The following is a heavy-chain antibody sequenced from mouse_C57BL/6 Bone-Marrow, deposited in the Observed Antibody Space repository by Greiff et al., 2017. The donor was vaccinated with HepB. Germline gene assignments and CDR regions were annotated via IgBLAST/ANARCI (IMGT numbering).Heavy chain of an antibody. V-gene: IGHV3-6*01. CDR2: ISYDGSN. Sequence: ESGPGLVKPSQSLSLTCSVTGYSITSGYYWNWIRQFPGNKLEWMGYISYDGSNNYNPSLKNRISITRDTSKNQFFLKLNSVTTEDTATYYCARDGNYKDYAMDYWGQGTSVTVSS. J-gene: IGHJ4*01. CDR3: ARDGNYKDYAMDY. CDR1: GYSITSGYY. D-gene: IGHD2-1*01.